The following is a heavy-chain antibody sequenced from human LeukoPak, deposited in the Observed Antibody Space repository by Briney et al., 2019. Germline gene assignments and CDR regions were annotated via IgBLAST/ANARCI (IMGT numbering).Heavy chain of an antibody. CDR1: GGSISTYY. V-gene: IGHV4-59*01. CDR2: IYYSGNT. D-gene: IGHD6-6*01. CDR3: ARSYSSSGYYYYGMDL. Sequence: SETLSLTCTVSGGSISTYYWSWIRQPPGKGLEWIGYIYYSGNTIYNSSLKSRVTISVDKSENQFSLKLSSVTAADTAVYYCARSYSSSGYYYYGMDLWGQGTTVTVSS. J-gene: IGHJ6*02.